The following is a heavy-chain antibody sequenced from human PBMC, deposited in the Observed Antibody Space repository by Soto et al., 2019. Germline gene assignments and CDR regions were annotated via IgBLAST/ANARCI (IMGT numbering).Heavy chain of an antibody. V-gene: IGHV4-31*03. J-gene: IGHJ5*02. CDR1: GGSISSGGYY. Sequence: PSETLSLTCTVSGGSISSGGYYWSWIRQHPGKGLEWIGYIYYSGSTYYNPSLKSRVTISVDTSKNQFSLKLSSVTAADTAVYYCARAGGHLNWFDPWGQGTLVTVSA. D-gene: IGHD3-10*01. CDR2: IYYSGST. CDR3: ARAGGHLNWFDP.